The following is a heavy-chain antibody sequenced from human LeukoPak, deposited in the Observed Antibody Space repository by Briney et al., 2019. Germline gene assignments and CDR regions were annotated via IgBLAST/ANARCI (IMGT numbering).Heavy chain of an antibody. CDR2: INHSGST. CDR3: ARHDMTTVDSCYFDY. J-gene: IGHJ4*02. V-gene: IGHV4-34*01. CDR1: GGSFSGYY. Sequence: SETLSLTCAVSGGSFSGYYWSCIRQSPGKRLEWIGEINHSGSTNYNPSLKSRLTISVDTSKNQFSLKLSSVTAADTAVYYCARHDMTTVDSCYFDYWGQGTLVTVSS. D-gene: IGHD4-11*01.